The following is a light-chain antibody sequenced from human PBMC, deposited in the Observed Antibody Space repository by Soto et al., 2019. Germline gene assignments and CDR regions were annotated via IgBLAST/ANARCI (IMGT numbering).Light chain of an antibody. CDR3: KQHNNWPLT. V-gene: IGKV1-5*03. Sequence: IQMTQSPSTLSASVGDRVSITCRASQSVSSWLAWYQQKPGKAPKLLIYKASTLKSGVPSRFSGSGSGTEFTLTIRSLQSEDFAVYYCKQHNNWPLTFGGGTKVDIK. CDR2: KAS. J-gene: IGKJ4*01. CDR1: QSVSSW.